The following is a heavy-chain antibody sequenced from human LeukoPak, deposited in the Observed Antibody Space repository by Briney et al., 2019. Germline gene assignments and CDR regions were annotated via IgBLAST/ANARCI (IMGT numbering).Heavy chain of an antibody. Sequence: GGSLRLSCAASGFTFDDYAMHWVRQAPGKGLEWVSAISWNSGSIGYADSVKGRFTISRDNAKNSLYLQMNSLRAEDMALYYCARSDSSGYYLDAFDIWGQGTMVTVSS. D-gene: IGHD3-22*01. J-gene: IGHJ3*02. CDR1: GFTFDDYA. CDR3: ARSDSSGYYLDAFDI. CDR2: ISWNSGSI. V-gene: IGHV3-9*03.